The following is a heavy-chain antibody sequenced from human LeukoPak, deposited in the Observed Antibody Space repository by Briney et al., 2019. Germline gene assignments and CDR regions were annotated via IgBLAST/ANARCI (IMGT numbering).Heavy chain of an antibody. Sequence: QSGGSLRLSCAASGFTFSSYWMSWVRQAPGKGLEWVANIKQDGSEKYYVDSVKGRFTISRDNAKNSLYLQMNSLRADDTAVYYCAKNPLSVGGNYYLEYWGQGTLVTVSS. CDR3: AKNPLSVGGNYYLEY. CDR2: IKQDGSEK. D-gene: IGHD6-19*01. V-gene: IGHV3-7*03. J-gene: IGHJ4*02. CDR1: GFTFSSYW.